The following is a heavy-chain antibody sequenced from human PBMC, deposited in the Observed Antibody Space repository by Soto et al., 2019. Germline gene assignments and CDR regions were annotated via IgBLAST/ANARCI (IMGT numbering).Heavy chain of an antibody. CDR3: ARDASISDYYYGMDV. CDR1: GFTFSSYG. J-gene: IGHJ6*02. CDR2: IWYDGSNK. D-gene: IGHD3-3*02. Sequence: QVQLVESGGGVVQPGRSLRLSCAASGFTFSSYGMHWVRQAPGKGLEWVVVIWYDGSNKYYADSVKGRFTISRDNSKNTLYLQMNSLRAEDTAVYYCARDASISDYYYGMDVWGQGTTVTVSS. V-gene: IGHV3-33*01.